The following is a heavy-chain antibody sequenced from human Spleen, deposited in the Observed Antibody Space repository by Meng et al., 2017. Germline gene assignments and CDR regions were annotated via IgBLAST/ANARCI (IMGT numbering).Heavy chain of an antibody. J-gene: IGHJ4*02. D-gene: IGHD2-15*01. CDR2: ISSSGGVK. V-gene: IGHV3-11*06. CDR1: GFTVSHNY. Sequence: GESLKISCAASGFTVSHNYMSWVRQAPGKGLEWVSYISSSGGVKSYADSVKGRFTISRDNAKNSLYLQMNSLRAEDTAVYYCARGLSDIVVVVAAAAYWGQGTLVTVSS. CDR3: ARGLSDIVVVVAAAAY.